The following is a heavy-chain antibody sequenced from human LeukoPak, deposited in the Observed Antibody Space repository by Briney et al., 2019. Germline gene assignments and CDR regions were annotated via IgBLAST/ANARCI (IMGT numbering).Heavy chain of an antibody. Sequence: PGGSLRLSCAASGFTVSSNYMSWVRQAPGKGLEWVGRIKSKTDGGTTDYAAPVKGRFTISRDDSKNTLYLQMNSLKTEDTAVYYCTTDKTGILTGYYYGGYWGQGTLVTVSS. D-gene: IGHD3-9*01. J-gene: IGHJ4*02. V-gene: IGHV3-15*01. CDR1: GFTVSSNY. CDR3: TTDKTGILTGYYYGGY. CDR2: IKSKTDGGTT.